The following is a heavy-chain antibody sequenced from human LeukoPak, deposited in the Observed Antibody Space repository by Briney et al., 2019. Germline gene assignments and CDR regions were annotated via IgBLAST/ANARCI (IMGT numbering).Heavy chain of an antibody. Sequence: ASVKVSCKASGYTFTGYYMHWVRQAPGQGLEWMGWINPNSGGTNYAQKFQGRVTMTRDTSISRAYMEMSRLRADDTAVYYCAKDWGSGWYTHILNYWGQGTLVTVPS. CDR2: INPNSGGT. CDR1: GYTFTGYY. J-gene: IGHJ4*02. V-gene: IGHV1-2*02. CDR3: AKDWGSGWYTHILNY. D-gene: IGHD6-19*01.